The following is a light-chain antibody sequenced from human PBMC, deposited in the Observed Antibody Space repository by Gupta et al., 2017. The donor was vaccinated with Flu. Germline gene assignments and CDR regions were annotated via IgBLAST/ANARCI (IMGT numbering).Light chain of an antibody. Sequence: EIVMTQSPATLSVSPGEGVTLSCRASQTIDTKLAWFQQKPGQSPRLLIYAASTSPTGVPARFSGTVSGTEFTLTISSLQSEDFAVYYCLQYNDWPYTFGQGTKLEIK. J-gene: IGKJ2*01. V-gene: IGKV3-15*01. CDR3: LQYNDWPYT. CDR2: AAS. CDR1: QTIDTK.